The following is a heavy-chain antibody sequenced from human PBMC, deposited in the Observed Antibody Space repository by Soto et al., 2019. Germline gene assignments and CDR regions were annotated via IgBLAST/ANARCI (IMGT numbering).Heavy chain of an antibody. J-gene: IGHJ6*02. D-gene: IGHD3-3*01. CDR2: MNPNSGNT. Sequence: ASVKVSCKASGYTFTSYDINWVRQATGQGLEWMGWMNPNSGNTGYAQKFQGRVTMTRNTSISTAYMELSSLRSGDTAVYYCARVDYDFWSGYYVLDVWGQGTTVTVSS. CDR1: GYTFTSYD. CDR3: ARVDYDFWSGYYVLDV. V-gene: IGHV1-8*01.